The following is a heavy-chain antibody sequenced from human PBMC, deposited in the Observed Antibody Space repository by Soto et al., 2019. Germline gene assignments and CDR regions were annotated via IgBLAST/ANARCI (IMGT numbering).Heavy chain of an antibody. CDR3: AKEGLRFGELSSYFDY. V-gene: IGHV3-30*18. Sequence: QVQLVESGGGVVQPGRSLRLSCAASGFTFSSYGMHWVRQAPGKGLEWVAVISYDGSNKYYADSVKGRFTISRDNSKNTPYLQMNSLRAEDTAVYYCAKEGLRFGELSSYFDYWGQGTLVTVSS. CDR1: GFTFSSYG. J-gene: IGHJ4*02. CDR2: ISYDGSNK. D-gene: IGHD3-10*01.